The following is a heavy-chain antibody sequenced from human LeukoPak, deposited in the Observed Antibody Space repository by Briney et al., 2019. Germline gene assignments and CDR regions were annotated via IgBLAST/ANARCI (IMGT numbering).Heavy chain of an antibody. D-gene: IGHD1-26*01. V-gene: IGHV3-30-3*01. Sequence: GGSLRLSCAASGFTFSSYAMHWVRQAPGKGLEWVAVISYDGSNKYYADSVKGRFTISRDNSKNTLYLQMNSLRAEDTAVYYCASLVGASPFDYWGQGTLVTVSS. CDR3: ASLVGASPFDY. CDR2: ISYDGSNK. CDR1: GFTFSSYA. J-gene: IGHJ4*02.